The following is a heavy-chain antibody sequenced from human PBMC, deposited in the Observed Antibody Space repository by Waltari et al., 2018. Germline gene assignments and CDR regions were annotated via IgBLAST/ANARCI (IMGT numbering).Heavy chain of an antibody. J-gene: IGHJ6*02. CDR2: MNPKSGNT. V-gene: IGHV1-8*01. CDR3: ARVYPVVPAAMALYYYYGMDV. Sequence: QVQLVQSGAEVKKPGASVKVSCKASGYTFTSYDINWVRQATGKGLEWMGWMNPKSGNTGYAQKFQGRGTMTRNTSISTAYMELSSLRSEDTAVYYCARVYPVVPAAMALYYYYGMDVWGQGTTVTVSS. D-gene: IGHD2-2*01. CDR1: GYTFTSYD.